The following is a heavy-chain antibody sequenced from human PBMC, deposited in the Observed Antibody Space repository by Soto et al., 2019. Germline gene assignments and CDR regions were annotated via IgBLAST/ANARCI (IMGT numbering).Heavy chain of an antibody. CDR1: GYTFTSYG. CDR2: ISAYNGNT. CDR3: AREAYDFWSGYYYYYMDV. Sequence: ASVKVSCKASGYTFTSYGISWVRQAPGQGLEWMGWISAYNGNTNYAQKLQGRVTMTTDTSTSTAYTELRSLRSDDTAVYYCAREAYDFWSGYYYYYMDVWGKGTAVTVSS. D-gene: IGHD3-3*01. V-gene: IGHV1-18*01. J-gene: IGHJ6*03.